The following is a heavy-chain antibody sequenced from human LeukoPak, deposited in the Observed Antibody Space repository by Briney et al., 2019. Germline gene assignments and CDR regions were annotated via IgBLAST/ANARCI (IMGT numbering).Heavy chain of an antibody. V-gene: IGHV1-69*04. J-gene: IGHJ4*02. CDR2: IIPILGIA. CDR1: GGTFSSYA. Sequence: GASVKVSCKASGGTFSSYAISWVRQAPGQGLEWMGRIIPILGIANYAQKFQGRVTITADKSTSTAYMELSSLRSEDTAVYYCARPEWIVSKYSSSWSDFDYWGQGTLVTVSS. CDR3: ARPEWIVSKYSSSWSDFDY. D-gene: IGHD6-13*01.